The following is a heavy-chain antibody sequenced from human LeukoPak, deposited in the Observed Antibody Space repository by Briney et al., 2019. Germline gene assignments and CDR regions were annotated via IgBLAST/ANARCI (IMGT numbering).Heavy chain of an antibody. J-gene: IGHJ4*02. V-gene: IGHV3-21*01. Sequence: GGSLRLSCAASGFTFSSYSMNWVREAPGKGMEWVSSISSSSSYIYYADSVKGRFTISRDNAKNSLYLQMNSLRAEDTAVYYCARDGLYYYGSGSSGGDYWGQGTLVTVSS. CDR1: GFTFSSYS. D-gene: IGHD3-10*01. CDR3: ARDGLYYYGSGSSGGDY. CDR2: ISSSSSYI.